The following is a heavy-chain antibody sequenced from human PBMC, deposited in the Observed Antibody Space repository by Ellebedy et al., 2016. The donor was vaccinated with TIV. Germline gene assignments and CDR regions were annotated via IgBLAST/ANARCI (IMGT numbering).Heavy chain of an antibody. J-gene: IGHJ4*02. Sequence: ASVKVSCKASGYTFTSYGTSWVRQAPGQGLEWMGIINPSGGSTSYAQKFQGRVTMTRDTSTSTAYMELRSLRSDDTAVYYCARGRRSGSYSAYDYWGQGTLVTVSS. CDR1: GYTFTSYG. CDR3: ARGRRSGSYSAYDY. CDR2: INPSGGST. D-gene: IGHD1-26*01. V-gene: IGHV1-46*01.